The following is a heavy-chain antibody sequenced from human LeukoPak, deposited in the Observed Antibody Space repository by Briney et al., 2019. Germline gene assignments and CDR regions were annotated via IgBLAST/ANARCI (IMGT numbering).Heavy chain of an antibody. CDR1: GYIFLSYG. Sequence: ASVKVSCKASGYIFLSYGISWVRQAPGQGLEWMGWINPYNGNTNYAQKLQGRVTMTTDTVKSTAYMELGSLRSDDTAVYYCARDRYSSGSSDYWGQGTLVTVSS. V-gene: IGHV1-18*01. J-gene: IGHJ4*02. D-gene: IGHD6-19*01. CDR2: INPYNGNT. CDR3: ARDRYSSGSSDY.